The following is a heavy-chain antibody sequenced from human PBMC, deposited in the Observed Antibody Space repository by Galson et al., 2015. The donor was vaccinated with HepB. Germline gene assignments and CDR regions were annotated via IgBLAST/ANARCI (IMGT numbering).Heavy chain of an antibody. D-gene: IGHD2-2*02. Sequence: SLRLSCAASGFTFSSYGMHWVRQAPGKGLKWVAVISYDGSNKYYADSVKGRLTISRDNSKNTLYLQMNSLRAEDTAVYYCAKVHQLLYDYWGQGTLVTVSS. J-gene: IGHJ4*02. CDR2: ISYDGSNK. CDR3: AKVHQLLYDY. CDR1: GFTFSSYG. V-gene: IGHV3-30*18.